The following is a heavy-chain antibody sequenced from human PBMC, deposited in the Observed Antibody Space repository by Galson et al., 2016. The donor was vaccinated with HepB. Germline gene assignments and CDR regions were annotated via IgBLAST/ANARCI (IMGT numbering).Heavy chain of an antibody. D-gene: IGHD2-2*01. J-gene: IGHJ6*02. CDR2: IYSSENT. Sequence: SETLSLTCTVSGASVSNGSSYWSWVRQPPGKGLEWIGYIYSSENTNYSPSLKSRVTISIDTSKSQFSLKLTSVTAADTAVYYCAASTDAYFYYGLDVWGQGTAVTVSS. CDR1: GASVSNGSSY. CDR3: AASTDAYFYYGLDV. V-gene: IGHV4-61*01.